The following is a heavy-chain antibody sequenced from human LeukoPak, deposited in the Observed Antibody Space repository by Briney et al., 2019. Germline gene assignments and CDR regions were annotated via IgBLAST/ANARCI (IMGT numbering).Heavy chain of an antibody. J-gene: IGHJ4*02. CDR1: GGSISSYY. Sequence: PSETLSLTCTVSGGSISSYYWSWIRQPPGKGLEWIGYIYYSGSTNYNPSLKSRVTISVDTSKNQFPLKLSSVTAADTAVYYCATVVTTAFDYWGQGTLVTVSS. V-gene: IGHV4-59*01. CDR2: IYYSGST. CDR3: ATVVTTAFDY. D-gene: IGHD4-11*01.